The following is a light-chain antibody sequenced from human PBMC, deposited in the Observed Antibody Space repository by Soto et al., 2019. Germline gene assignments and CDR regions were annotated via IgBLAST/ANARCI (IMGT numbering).Light chain of an antibody. V-gene: IGKV3-11*01. CDR3: QQRSNWPPLT. CDR2: DAS. Sequence: EIVLTQSPATLSLSPGERATLSCRASQSVSSYLAWYQQKPGQAPRLLIYDASNRATGIPARFSGSGSGTDFTLIISSLEPEDFPVYYCQQRSNWPPLTFGGGTKVEIK. CDR1: QSVSSY. J-gene: IGKJ4*01.